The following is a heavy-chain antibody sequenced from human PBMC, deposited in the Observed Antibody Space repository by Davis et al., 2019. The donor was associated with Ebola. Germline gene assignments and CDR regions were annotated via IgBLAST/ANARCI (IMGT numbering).Heavy chain of an antibody. V-gene: IGHV5-51*01. CDR2: IYPGDANT. CDR1: GYTFNSYW. Sequence: GESLKISCKSSGYTFNSYWSGWVRRRPGKGLEWMGIIYPGDANTIYSPSFQGQVTISADKSISTAYLQWSSLKASDTAIYYCARRVDTSNIDPLIYGMDVWGQGTTVTVSS. CDR3: ARRVDTSNIDPLIYGMDV. D-gene: IGHD2-2*01. J-gene: IGHJ6*02.